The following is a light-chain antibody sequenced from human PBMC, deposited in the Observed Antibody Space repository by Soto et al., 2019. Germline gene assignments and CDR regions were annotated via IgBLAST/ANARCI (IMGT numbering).Light chain of an antibody. CDR1: ETVGSNY. V-gene: IGKV3-20*01. CDR3: HHYGYGAVR. J-gene: IGKJ2*01. CDR2: DAS. Sequence: EVVLTQSPGTLSLSPGERATLSCRASETVGSNYLAWYQQQPGQAPRLLIFDASSRATGIPDRFSGSGSGTEFSLTLSRPEPEDSALYCCHHYGYGAVRLGQGTTLEIK.